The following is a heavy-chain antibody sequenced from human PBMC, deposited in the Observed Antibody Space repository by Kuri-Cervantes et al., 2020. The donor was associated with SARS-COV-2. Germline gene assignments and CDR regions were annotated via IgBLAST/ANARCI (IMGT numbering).Heavy chain of an antibody. J-gene: IGHJ4*02. CDR2: ISGSGGST. V-gene: IGHV3-23*01. CDR3: AKDGDIVVVPATISGGFDS. Sequence: GESLKISCAASGFTFSDYDMNWVRQAPGKGLEWVSDISGSGGSTYYADSVKGRFTISRDNSKNTLYLQMNSLRAEDTAVYYCAKDGDIVVVPATISGGFDSWGQGTLVTISS. CDR1: GFTFSDYD. D-gene: IGHD2-2*02.